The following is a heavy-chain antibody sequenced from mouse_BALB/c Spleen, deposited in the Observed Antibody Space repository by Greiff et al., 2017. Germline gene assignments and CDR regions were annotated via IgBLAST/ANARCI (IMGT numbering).Heavy chain of an antibody. J-gene: IGHJ3*01. D-gene: IGHD1-1*01. CDR2: IDTSDSYT. CDR1: GYTFTDYW. CDR3: ASYGSSFAY. Sequence: VQLQQPGAELVMPGASVKMSCKASGYTFTDYWMHWVKQRPGQGLEWIGAIDTSDSYTSYNQKFKGKATLTVDESSSTAYMQLSSLTSEDSAVYYCASYGSSFAYWGQGTLVTVSA. V-gene: IGHV1-69*01.